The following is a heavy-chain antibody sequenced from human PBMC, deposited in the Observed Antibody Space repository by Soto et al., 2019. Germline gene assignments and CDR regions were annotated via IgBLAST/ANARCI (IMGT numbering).Heavy chain of an antibody. CDR3: AKATRYSGNHFDH. CDR2: ISYDGSNI. V-gene: IGHV3-30*18. CDR1: GFSFSTSG. D-gene: IGHD1-26*01. J-gene: IGHJ4*02. Sequence: VQLVESGGGVVQPGGSLRLSCAASGFSFSTSGMHWVRQAPGKGLEWVAVISYDGSNINYAESMKGLFTLSRDNSKNTLFLQMNSLRPDDTSVYYCAKATRYSGNHFDHWGQGTLVAVSS.